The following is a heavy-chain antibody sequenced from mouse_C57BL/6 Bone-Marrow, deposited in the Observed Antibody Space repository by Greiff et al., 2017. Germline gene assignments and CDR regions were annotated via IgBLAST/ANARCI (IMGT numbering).Heavy chain of an antibody. CDR1: GYTFTSYW. CDR2: IHPNSGST. Sequence: QVQLQQPGAELVKPGASVKLSCKASGYTFTSYWMHWVKQRPGQGLEWIGMIHPNSGSTNYNEKFKSKAKLTVDKSSSTAYMQLSSLTSEDSAVYYCARGDYYGSPWFAYWGQGTLVTVSA. CDR3: ARGDYYGSPWFAY. J-gene: IGHJ3*01. V-gene: IGHV1-64*01. D-gene: IGHD1-1*01.